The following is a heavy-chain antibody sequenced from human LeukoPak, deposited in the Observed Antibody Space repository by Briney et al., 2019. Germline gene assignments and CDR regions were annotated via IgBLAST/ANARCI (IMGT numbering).Heavy chain of an antibody. Sequence: TPSETLSLTCTVAGGSINYYYWSWIRQPPGKGLEWIGYIYYSGSTKYNPSLKSRVTISVDTSKNQFSLRLSSVTAADTAVYYCARDWGVSARPGYMDVWGKGTTVTVSS. CDR2: IYYSGST. CDR3: ARDWGVSARPGYMDV. D-gene: IGHD6-6*01. J-gene: IGHJ6*03. V-gene: IGHV4-59*01. CDR1: GGSINYYY.